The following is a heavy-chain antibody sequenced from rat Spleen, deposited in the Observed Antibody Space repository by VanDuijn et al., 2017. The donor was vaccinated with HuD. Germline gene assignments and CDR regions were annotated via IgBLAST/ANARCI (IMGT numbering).Heavy chain of an antibody. CDR1: GFSLANDN. V-gene: IGHV2-41*01. CDR2: IWNVGGT. CDR3: TRDGGNSYYFDY. J-gene: IGHJ2*01. Sequence: QVQLKESGPGLVQPSQTLSLTCTVAGFSLANDNVHWIRQPPGKGLEWMGVIWNVGGTRYNSALGSRLTISKDTSKSQVFLKMNSLRTEDTATYYCTRDGGNSYYFDYWGQGVMVTVSS. D-gene: IGHD1-1*01.